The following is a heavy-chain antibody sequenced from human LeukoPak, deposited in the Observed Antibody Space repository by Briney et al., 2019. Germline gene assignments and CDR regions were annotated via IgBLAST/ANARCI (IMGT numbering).Heavy chain of an antibody. D-gene: IGHD6-13*01. V-gene: IGHV4-59*01. CDR1: GGSISSYY. J-gene: IGHJ4*02. CDR2: IYYSGST. CDR3: ARASGYSSSWYPDH. Sequence: SETLSLTCTVSGGSISSYYWSWIRQPPGMGLEWIGYIYYSGSTNYNPSLRSRVSISVDTSKNQFSLKLSSVTAADTAVYYCARASGYSSSWYPDHWGQGTLVTVSS.